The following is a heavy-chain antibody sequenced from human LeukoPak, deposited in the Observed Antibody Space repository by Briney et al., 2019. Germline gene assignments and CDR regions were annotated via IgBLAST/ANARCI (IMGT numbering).Heavy chain of an antibody. CDR1: GFTVSSNY. J-gene: IGHJ3*02. CDR2: IYSDGRT. D-gene: IGHD2/OR15-2a*01. CDR3: AREAKELAFDI. V-gene: IGHV3-53*01. Sequence: TGGSLRLSCAASGFTVSSNYMGWVRQAPGKGLEWVSVIYSDGRTYYADSVKGRFTISRDNSKNTLYLQMNSLRAEDTAVYYCAREAKELAFDIWGQGTMVTVSS.